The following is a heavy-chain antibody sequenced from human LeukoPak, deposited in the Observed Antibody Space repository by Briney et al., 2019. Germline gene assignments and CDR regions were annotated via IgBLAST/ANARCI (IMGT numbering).Heavy chain of an antibody. Sequence: SETLSLTCAVYGGPFSGYYWSWIRQPPGKGLEWIGEINHSGSTNYNPSLKSRVTISVDTSKNQFSLKLSSVTAADTAVYYCARVVSRGYKTQMDYWGQGTLVTVSS. D-gene: IGHD3-10*01. CDR3: ARVVSRGYKTQMDY. CDR2: INHSGST. V-gene: IGHV4-34*01. J-gene: IGHJ4*02. CDR1: GGPFSGYY.